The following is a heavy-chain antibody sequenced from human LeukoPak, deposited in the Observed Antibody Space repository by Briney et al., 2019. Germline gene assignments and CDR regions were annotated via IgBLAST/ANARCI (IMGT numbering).Heavy chain of an antibody. Sequence: GGSLRLSCAASGFTFNSYWMSWVRQAPGKGLEWVTNIKQDGSEKYYVDSVKGRFTISRDKAKNSLYLQMNSLRAEDTAVYYCARDLLRWELLIYYYYGMDVWGQGTTVTVSS. CDR1: GFTFNSYW. V-gene: IGHV3-7*01. CDR3: ARDLLRWELLIYYYYGMDV. J-gene: IGHJ6*02. CDR2: IKQDGSEK. D-gene: IGHD1-26*01.